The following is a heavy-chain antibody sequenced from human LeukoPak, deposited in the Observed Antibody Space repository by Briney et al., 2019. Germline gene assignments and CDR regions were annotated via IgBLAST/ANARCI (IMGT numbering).Heavy chain of an antibody. Sequence: SQTLFLTCAVSGGSISSGGYSWSWIRQPPGKGLEWIGYIYHSGSTYYNPSLKSRVTISVDRSKNQFSLKLSSVTAADTAVYYCAREGGSGWIDIWGQGTMVTVSS. CDR1: GGSISSGGYS. CDR2: IYHSGST. D-gene: IGHD3-22*01. V-gene: IGHV4-30-2*01. J-gene: IGHJ3*02. CDR3: AREGGSGWIDI.